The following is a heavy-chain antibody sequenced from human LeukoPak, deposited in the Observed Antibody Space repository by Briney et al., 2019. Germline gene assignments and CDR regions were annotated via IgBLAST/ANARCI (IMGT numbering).Heavy chain of an antibody. CDR3: ASFYCSAHTCPGRG. CDR2: LSGDGSST. D-gene: IGHD2-15*01. CDR1: GFTFSTYW. Sequence: GGSLRLSCVASGFTFSTYWMHWVRQAPGKGLLWVSRLSGDGSSTKYADSLKGRFTISRDNSKNTLYLQMNSLRAEDTAIYYCASFYCSAHTCPGRGWGQGTLVTVSS. J-gene: IGHJ4*02. V-gene: IGHV3-74*03.